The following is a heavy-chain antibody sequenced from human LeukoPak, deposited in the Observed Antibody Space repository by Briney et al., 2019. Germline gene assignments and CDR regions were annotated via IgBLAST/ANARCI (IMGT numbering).Heavy chain of an antibody. V-gene: IGHV3-23*05. J-gene: IGHJ4*02. D-gene: IGHD1-26*01. CDR3: AKKWGVGTTTLDYFDY. Sequence: PGGSLRLSCAASGFTFGNSAMSWVRQAPGKGLEWVSAIYSSGYNTYYADSVKGRFTISRDNSKNTLYLQMNSLTDEDTAVYYCAKKWGVGTTTLDYFDYWGQGTLVTVSS. CDR1: GFTFGNSA. CDR2: IYSSGYNT.